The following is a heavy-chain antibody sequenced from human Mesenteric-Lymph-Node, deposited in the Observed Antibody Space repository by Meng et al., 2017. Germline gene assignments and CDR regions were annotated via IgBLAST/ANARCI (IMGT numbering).Heavy chain of an antibody. CDR3: ASRIGGAAYCGGDCYSLVY. J-gene: IGHJ4*02. V-gene: IGHV3-74*01. Sequence: GESLKISCAASGFTFSSYWMHWVRQAPGKGLVWVSRINSDGSSTSYADSVKGRFTISRDNAKNTLYLQMNSLRAEDTAVYYCASRIGGAAYCGGDCYSLVYWGQGTLVTVSS. D-gene: IGHD2-21*02. CDR1: GFTFSSYW. CDR2: INSDGSST.